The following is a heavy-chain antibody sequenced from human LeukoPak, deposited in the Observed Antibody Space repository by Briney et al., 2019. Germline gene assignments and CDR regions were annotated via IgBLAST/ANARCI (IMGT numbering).Heavy chain of an antibody. D-gene: IGHD5-18*01. J-gene: IGHJ5*02. CDR1: GGSFSGYY. CDR3: ADRASGYSYGNS. Sequence: ETLSLTCAVYGGSFSGYYWSWIRQPPGKGLEWIGEVNHSGSTNYNPSLKSRVTISVDTSKNQFSLKLSSVTAADTAVYYCADRASGYSYGNSWGQGTLVTVSS. CDR2: VNHSGST. V-gene: IGHV4-34*01.